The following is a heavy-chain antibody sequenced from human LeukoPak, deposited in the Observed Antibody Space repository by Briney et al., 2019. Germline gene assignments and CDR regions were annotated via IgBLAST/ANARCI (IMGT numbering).Heavy chain of an antibody. J-gene: IGHJ3*01. D-gene: IGHD5-18*01. CDR2: IRSDSNTK. Sequence: PGGSLRLSCAGSGFSISNYGMNWVRQAPGKGLEWLSYIRSDSNTKYYADSVEGRFTISRDNAQNSLYLQMNSLRDEDSGVYFCARDYSRRHGDFDVWGQGTMVTVSS. CDR3: ARDYSRRHGDFDV. CDR1: GFSISNYG. V-gene: IGHV3-48*02.